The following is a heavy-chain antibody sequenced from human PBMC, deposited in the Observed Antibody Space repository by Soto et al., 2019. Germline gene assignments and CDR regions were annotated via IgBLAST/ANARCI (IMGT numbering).Heavy chain of an antibody. CDR2: ISGSGGST. D-gene: IGHD3-3*01. J-gene: IGHJ4*02. CDR1: GFTFRSYA. CDR3: AKWSQKMIFGVVIISGGTDY. V-gene: IGHV3-23*01. Sequence: GGSLRLSCAASGFTFRSYAMSWVRQAPGKGLEWVSAISGSGGSTYYADSVKGRFTISRDNSKNTLYLQMNSLRAEDTAVYYCAKWSQKMIFGVVIISGGTDYWGQGTLVTVSS.